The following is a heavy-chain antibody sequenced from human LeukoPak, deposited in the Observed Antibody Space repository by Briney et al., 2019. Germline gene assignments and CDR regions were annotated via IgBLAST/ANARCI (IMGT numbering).Heavy chain of an antibody. D-gene: IGHD3-10*01. J-gene: IGHJ4*02. V-gene: IGHV3-23*01. CDR3: ARGPMVRGVFIRRSKSGYLDN. CDR2: INGSGGST. CDR1: GFTFSNSA. Sequence: GGSLRLSCAASGFTFSNSAMTWVRQAPGKGLECVSDINGSGGSTYYADSVKGRFTISRDNSKNTLFLQMDSLRAEDTAVYYCARGPMVRGVFIRRSKSGYLDNWGQGTLVTVSS.